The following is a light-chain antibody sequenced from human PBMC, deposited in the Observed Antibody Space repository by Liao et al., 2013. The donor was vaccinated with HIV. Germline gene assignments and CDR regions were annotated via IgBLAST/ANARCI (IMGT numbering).Light chain of an antibody. CDR3: QAWDGNTAI. CDR1: YLEDKH. CDR2: QDT. J-gene: IGLJ2*01. Sequence: SYELTQPPSVSVSPGQTATITCYGVYLEDKHVCWYQQKPGQSPLLVIYQDTSRPSGIPERFSGSNSGNTATLTISGTQPTDEADYYCQAWDGNTAIFGGGTKLTVL. V-gene: IGLV3-1*01.